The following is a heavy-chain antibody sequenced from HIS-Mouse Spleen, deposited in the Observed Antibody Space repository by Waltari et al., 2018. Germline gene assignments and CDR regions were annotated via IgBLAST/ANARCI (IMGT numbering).Heavy chain of an antibody. J-gene: IGHJ3*02. CDR3: ARDFHDFWSGYYGGDKKHDAFDI. CDR1: GGSISSYY. CDR2: IYTSGSP. V-gene: IGHV4-4*07. Sequence: QVQLQESGPGLVKPSETLSLTCTVSGGSISSYYWSWIRQPAGKGLEWIGRIYTSGSPNYHPYLKSRVTMSVDTSKNQFSLKLSSVTAADTAVYYCARDFHDFWSGYYGGDKKHDAFDIWGQGTMVTVSS. D-gene: IGHD3-3*01.